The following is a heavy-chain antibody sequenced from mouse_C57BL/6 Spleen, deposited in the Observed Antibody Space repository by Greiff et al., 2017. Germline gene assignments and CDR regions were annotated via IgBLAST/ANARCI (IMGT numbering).Heavy chain of an antibody. Sequence: VQLQQSGAELARPGASVKLSCKASGYTFTSSGISWVKQRTGQGLEWIGEIYPRSGNTYYNEKFKGKATLTADKSSSTAYMELRSLTSEDSAVYFCATNYDYDGYYYAMDYWGQGTSVTVSS. CDR3: ATNYDYDGYYYAMDY. D-gene: IGHD2-4*01. J-gene: IGHJ4*01. CDR2: IYPRSGNT. CDR1: GYTFTSSG. V-gene: IGHV1-81*01.